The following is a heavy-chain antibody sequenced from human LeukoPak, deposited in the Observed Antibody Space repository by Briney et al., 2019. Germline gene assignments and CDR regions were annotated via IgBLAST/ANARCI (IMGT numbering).Heavy chain of an antibody. Sequence: PGGSLRLSCAASRFTFSNYWMSWVRQPPGKGLEWVANIKQDGSVIYYVDSVKGRFTTSRDNAKNSLFLQMNSLRADDTAVYYCARIGYSSSSLDYWGQGTLVTVSS. D-gene: IGHD6-6*01. J-gene: IGHJ4*02. CDR1: RFTFSNYW. V-gene: IGHV3-7*01. CDR3: ARIGYSSSSLDY. CDR2: IKQDGSVI.